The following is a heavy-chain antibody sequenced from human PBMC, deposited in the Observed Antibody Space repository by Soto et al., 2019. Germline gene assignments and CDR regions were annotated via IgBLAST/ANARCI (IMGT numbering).Heavy chain of an antibody. CDR3: ARDRVVFHSMSTVSRRDYGMDV. J-gene: IGHJ6*01. CDR1: EGKSRSYG. D-gene: IGHD4-17*01. Sequence: VAEGKSRSYGGSWISKKQRKGLEWIGYIYYSGSTNYNPSLKSRVTISVDTSKNQFSLKLSSVTAADTAVYYCARDRVVFHSMSTVSRRDYGMDVWVNRTSVTV. CDR2: IYYSGST. V-gene: IGHV4-59*01.